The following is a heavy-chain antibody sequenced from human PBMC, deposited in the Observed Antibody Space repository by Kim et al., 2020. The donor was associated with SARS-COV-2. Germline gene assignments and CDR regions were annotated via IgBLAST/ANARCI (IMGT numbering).Heavy chain of an antibody. CDR2: IYYSGST. D-gene: IGHD3-9*01. CDR1: GGSISSSSYY. Sequence: SETLSLTCTVSGGSISSSSYYWGWIRQPPGKGLEWIGSIYYSGSTYYNPSLKSRVTISVDTSKNQFSLKLSSVTAADTAVYYCARLSEESKRYFDWAGYYYGMDVWGQGTTVTVSS. J-gene: IGHJ6*02. CDR3: ARLSEESKRYFDWAGYYYGMDV. V-gene: IGHV4-39*01.